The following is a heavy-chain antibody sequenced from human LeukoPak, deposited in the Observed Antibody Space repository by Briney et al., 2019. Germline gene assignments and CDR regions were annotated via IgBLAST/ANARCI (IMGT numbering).Heavy chain of an antibody. Sequence: GESLKISCQASGYSFMTYWIGWVRQMPGKGLEWMAIIYPGDSDTKYSPSFQDQVTISADKSINTAYLHWRSLKASDTAMYYCARLSMIHTFDIWGLGTVVTVSS. J-gene: IGHJ3*02. CDR1: GYSFMTYW. V-gene: IGHV5-51*01. D-gene: IGHD2/OR15-2a*01. CDR3: ARLSMIHTFDI. CDR2: IYPGDSDT.